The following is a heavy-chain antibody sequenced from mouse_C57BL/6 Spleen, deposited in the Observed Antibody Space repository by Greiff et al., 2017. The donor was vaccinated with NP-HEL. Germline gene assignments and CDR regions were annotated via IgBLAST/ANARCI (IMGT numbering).Heavy chain of an antibody. V-gene: IGHV1-69*01. Sequence: QVQLQQSGAELVMPGASVKLSCKASGYTFTSYWMHWVKQRPGQGLEWIGEIDPSDSYTNYNQKFKGKSTLTADKSSSTAYMQLSSLTSEDSAVYYCARSRSSGHCDDWGQGTTLTVSS. CDR1: GYTFTSYW. CDR2: IDPSDSYT. CDR3: ARSRSSGHCDD. J-gene: IGHJ2*01. D-gene: IGHD3-2*02.